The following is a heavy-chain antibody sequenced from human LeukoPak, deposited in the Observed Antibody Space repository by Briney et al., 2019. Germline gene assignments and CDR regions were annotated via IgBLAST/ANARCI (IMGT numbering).Heavy chain of an antibody. Sequence: SGTLSLTCTVSGGSLSSSSYYWGWIRQPPRKGLEWIGRIYFSGSTYYNPSLRSGVPISVDTSKKQFSFKLTVVTPTTPAVYSCARDRDDDPNSSWYRSGLNWFDPWGQGTLVTVSS. D-gene: IGHD6-13*01. CDR1: GGSLSSSSYY. CDR3: ARDRDDDPNSSWYRSGLNWFDP. CDR2: IYFSGST. V-gene: IGHV4-39*07. J-gene: IGHJ5*02.